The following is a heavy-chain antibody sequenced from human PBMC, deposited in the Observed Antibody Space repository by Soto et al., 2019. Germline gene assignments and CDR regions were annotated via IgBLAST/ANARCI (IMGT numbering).Heavy chain of an antibody. D-gene: IGHD3-10*01. J-gene: IGHJ4*02. V-gene: IGHV4-34*01. Sequence: QVQLQQWCAGLLKPSETLSLTCAVYGGSFSGYYWSWIRQPPGKGLEWIGEINHSGITNYNPSPKSRATMSVGTSKNQFSMMLSSVTEADTSVYYCAVGSGSYSHWVEETLDTVS. CDR2: INHSGIT. CDR1: GGSFSGYY. CDR3: AVGSGSYSH.